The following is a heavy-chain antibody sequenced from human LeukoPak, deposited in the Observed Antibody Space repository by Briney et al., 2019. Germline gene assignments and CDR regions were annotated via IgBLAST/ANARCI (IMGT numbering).Heavy chain of an antibody. J-gene: IGHJ5*02. CDR1: GFPFSSYW. V-gene: IGHV3-7*03. D-gene: IGHD3-16*02. Sequence: GGSLRLSCAASGFPFSSYWMSWVRQAPGKGLEWVANIKPDGSEKNYVDSVKGRFTISRDNSKNTLYLQMNSLRAEDTAVYYCAKKGVLGGDDYVGGSYRQWNWFDPWGQGTLVTVSS. CDR3: AKKGVLGGDDYVGGSYRQWNWFDP. CDR2: IKPDGSEK.